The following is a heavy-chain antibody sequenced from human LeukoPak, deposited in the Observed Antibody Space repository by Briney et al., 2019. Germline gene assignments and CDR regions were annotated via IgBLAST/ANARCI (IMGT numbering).Heavy chain of an antibody. J-gene: IGHJ1*01. CDR2: ITGSGGST. CDR1: GFTFSIYA. CDR3: AKYSSSWYGYFQH. D-gene: IGHD6-13*01. V-gene: IGHV3-23*01. Sequence: SGGSLRLSCAASGFTFSIYAMSWVRQAPGKGLEWVSAITGSGGSTYYADSVKGRFTISRDNSKNTLYPQMNSLRAEDTAVYYCAKYSSSWYGYFQHWGQGTLVTVSS.